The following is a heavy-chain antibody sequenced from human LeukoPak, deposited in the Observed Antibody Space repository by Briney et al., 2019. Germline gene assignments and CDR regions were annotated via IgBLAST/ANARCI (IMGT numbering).Heavy chain of an antibody. CDR2: VYYGGNT. V-gene: IGHV4-39*01. Sequence: SETLSLTCTVSGGSFSSTSYYWDWVRQPPGKGLEWIGNVYYGGNTFYNSSLESRVTISVDMSKNQFSLKLTSLTAADTAVYYCARQRADYFYHYLDVWGKGTSVTVSS. CDR3: ARQRADYFYHYLDV. J-gene: IGHJ6*03. CDR1: GGSFSSTSYY.